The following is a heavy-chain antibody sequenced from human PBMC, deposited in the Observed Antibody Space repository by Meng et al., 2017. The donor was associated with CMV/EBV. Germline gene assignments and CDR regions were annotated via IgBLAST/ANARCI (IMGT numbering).Heavy chain of an antibody. CDR3: GGTDYYYGIKV. Sequence: GESLKISCTASEFAFSSYEMHWVRQAPGKGLEWISYISSSGAAIKYADSVEGRFAISRHNAKKSLYLQMNSLRAEDTAVYYCGGTDYYYGIKVWGLGTTVTVSS. CDR2: ISSSGAAI. CDR1: EFAFSSYE. D-gene: IGHD1-1*01. J-gene: IGHJ6*02. V-gene: IGHV3-48*03.